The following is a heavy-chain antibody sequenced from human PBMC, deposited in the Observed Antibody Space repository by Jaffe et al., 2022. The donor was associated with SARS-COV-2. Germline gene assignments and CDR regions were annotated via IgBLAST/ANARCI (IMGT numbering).Heavy chain of an antibody. V-gene: IGHV3-49*03. CDR1: GFTFGDYA. CDR3: SRINCRGYDGYSCITSDS. D-gene: IGHD5-12*01. Sequence: EVQVVESGGGLAQPGRSLRLSCTASGFTFGDYAMNWFRQAPGKGLEWVGFIRNKADGGTAEYAASVKGRFTISRDNSKGITYLQMNGLKTDDTAVYYCSRINCRGYDGYSCITSDSWGQGALVTVSS. J-gene: IGHJ4*02. CDR2: IRNKADGGTA.